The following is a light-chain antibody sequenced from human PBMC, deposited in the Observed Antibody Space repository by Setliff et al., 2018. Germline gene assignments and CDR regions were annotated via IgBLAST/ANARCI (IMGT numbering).Light chain of an antibody. CDR1: SSDVGGYNH. J-gene: IGLJ1*01. CDR2: DVG. Sequence: QSALTQPASVSGSPGQSITISCTGSSSDVGGYNHVSWYQQHPGKAPKLMIYDVGKRPSGVSNRFPGSKSGNTASLTISGLQAEDEADYYCSSYTGSNSHVFGTGTNVTVL. V-gene: IGLV2-14*01. CDR3: SSYTGSNSHV.